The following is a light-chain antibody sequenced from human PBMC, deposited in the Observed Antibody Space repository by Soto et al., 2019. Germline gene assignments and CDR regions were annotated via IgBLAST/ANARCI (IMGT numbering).Light chain of an antibody. V-gene: IGKV3D-20*02. Sequence: EIVLTQSPGTLSLSPVERATLSCMASQTLNHNYIAWYQQKPGQSPRLLIYDASNRATGIPDRFSGSGSATDFTLTISRLEPEDFVVYYCQQRHSWPRTFGQGTKVDIK. CDR1: QTLNHNY. CDR3: QQRHSWPRT. CDR2: DAS. J-gene: IGKJ1*01.